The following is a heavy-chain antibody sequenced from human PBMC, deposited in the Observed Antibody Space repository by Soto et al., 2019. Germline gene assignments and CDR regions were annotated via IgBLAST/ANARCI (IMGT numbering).Heavy chain of an antibody. J-gene: IGHJ6*02. CDR1: GGTFSSYA. CDR2: IIPIFGTA. D-gene: IGHD2-2*01. CDR3: ARRVVLLPAAQTNYYYYYGMDV. V-gene: IGHV1-69*12. Sequence: QVQLVQSGAEVKKPGSSVKVSCKASGGTFSSYAISWVRQAPGQGLEWMGGIIPIFGTANYAQKFQGRVTITADESTSTAYMELISLRSEDTAGYYCARRVVLLPAAQTNYYYYYGMDVWGQGTTVTVSS.